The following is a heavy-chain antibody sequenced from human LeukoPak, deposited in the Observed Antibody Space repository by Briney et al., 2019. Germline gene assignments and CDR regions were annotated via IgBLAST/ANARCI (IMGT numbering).Heavy chain of an antibody. Sequence: GGSLRLSCAASGFTFSSYAMHWVRQAPGKGLEWVAVISYDGSNKYYADSVKGRFTISRDNAKNSLYLQMNSLRAEDTAVYYCARDGVPYYYYYMGVWGKGTTVTVSS. J-gene: IGHJ6*03. V-gene: IGHV3-30*04. CDR3: ARDGVPYYYYYMGV. D-gene: IGHD3-16*01. CDR1: GFTFSSYA. CDR2: ISYDGSNK.